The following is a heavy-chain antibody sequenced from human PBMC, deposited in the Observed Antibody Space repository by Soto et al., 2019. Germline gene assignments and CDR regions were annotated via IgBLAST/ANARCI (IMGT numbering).Heavy chain of an antibody. J-gene: IGHJ4*02. CDR3: AKTGYCSGGSCYQFDY. CDR1: GFSFSDYY. D-gene: IGHD2-15*01. V-gene: IGHV3-11*01. CDR2: ISSSGDTK. Sequence: GGSLRLSCAASGFSFSDYYMSWIRQAPGKGLEWVSYISSSGDTKLYAESVKGRFTISRDNAKNSLYLQMKSLRAEDTALYYCAKTGYCSGGSCYQFDYWGQGTLVTVSS.